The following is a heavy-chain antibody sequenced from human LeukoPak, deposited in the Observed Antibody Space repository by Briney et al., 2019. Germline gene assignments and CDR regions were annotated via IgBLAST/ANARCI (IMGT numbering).Heavy chain of an antibody. CDR3: ARVYNSYYYYMDV. Sequence: ASVTVSCKASGYTFDIYGIAWVRQAPGQGLEWMGWIATYNGKTDYAQNLQGRVTMTTDLSTGTAYMELRSLRSDDTAVYYCARVYNSYYYYMDVWGKGTPVTVSS. J-gene: IGHJ6*03. CDR1: GYTFDIYG. V-gene: IGHV1-18*01. D-gene: IGHD1-14*01. CDR2: IATYNGKT.